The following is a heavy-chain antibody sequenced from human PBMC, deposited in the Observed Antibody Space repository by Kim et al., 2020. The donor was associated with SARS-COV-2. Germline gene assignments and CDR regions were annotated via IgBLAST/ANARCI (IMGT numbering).Heavy chain of an antibody. CDR2: IYYSGST. V-gene: IGHV4-30-4*01. CDR3: ASLGYCSGGSCYHDAFDI. CDR1: GGSISSGDYY. D-gene: IGHD2-15*01. J-gene: IGHJ3*02. Sequence: SETLSLTCTVSGGSISSGDYYWSWIRQPPGKGLEWIGYIYYSGSTYYNPSLKSRVTISVDTSKNQFSLKLSSVTAADTAVYYCASLGYCSGGSCYHDAFDIWGQGTMVTVSS.